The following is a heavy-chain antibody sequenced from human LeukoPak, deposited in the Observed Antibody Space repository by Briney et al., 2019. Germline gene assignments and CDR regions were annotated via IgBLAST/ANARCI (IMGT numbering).Heavy chain of an antibody. CDR2: IKQDGSAK. J-gene: IGHJ4*02. D-gene: IGHD2-15*01. CDR1: GFTFSSYS. CDR3: ARDNGWSADF. V-gene: IGHV3-7*03. Sequence: GGSLRLSCAASGFTFSSYSMNWVRQAPGKGLEWVANIKQDGSAKPYVDSVKGRFTISRDNAKNSLFLQMNSLRAEDTAVYYCARDNGWSADFWGQGTLVTVSS.